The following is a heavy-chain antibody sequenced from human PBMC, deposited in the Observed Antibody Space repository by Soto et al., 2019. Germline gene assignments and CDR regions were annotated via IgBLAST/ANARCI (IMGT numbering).Heavy chain of an antibody. CDR3: ARVYSSSWDDAFDI. J-gene: IGHJ3*02. CDR1: GYTFTSYG. V-gene: IGHV1-18*01. Sequence: QVQLVQSGAEVKKPGASVKVSCKASGYTFTSYGISWVRQAPGQVVEWMGWFSAYNVNTNYAQKLQDRVTMNTDTSTTTVYIQLTRLMSDNTAVYYYARVYSSSWDDAFDIWGQGTMVTVSS. D-gene: IGHD6-13*01. CDR2: FSAYNVNT.